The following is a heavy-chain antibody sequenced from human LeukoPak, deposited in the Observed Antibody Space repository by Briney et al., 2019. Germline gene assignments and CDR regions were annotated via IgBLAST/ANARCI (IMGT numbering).Heavy chain of an antibody. CDR2: INVGNGDT. V-gene: IGHV1-3*01. Sequence: ASVKVSCKASGYNFITYAMHWVHQAPGQGLEWMGYINVGNGDTKYSQKFQGRVTFTRDTSASIAYMELSSLTSEDTAIYYCARKNYGDRHPYDYWGQGTLVTVSS. J-gene: IGHJ4*02. CDR1: GYNFITYA. D-gene: IGHD2-21*02. CDR3: ARKNYGDRHPYDY.